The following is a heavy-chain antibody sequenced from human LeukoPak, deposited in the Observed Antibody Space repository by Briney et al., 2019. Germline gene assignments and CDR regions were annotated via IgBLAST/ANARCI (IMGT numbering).Heavy chain of an antibody. CDR1: GFSVSGNC. J-gene: IGHJ4*02. CDR3: ARGNPGGEFY. V-gene: IGHV3-53*01. Sequence: GALGLSCAASGFSVSGNCISWVRLAPGKGLEWVSVIYSGGSTYYADSVKGRFTISRDKSKNTLYLQMNSLRAEDTAVYYCARGNPGGEFYWGQGTLVTVSS. D-gene: IGHD1-14*01. CDR2: IYSGGST.